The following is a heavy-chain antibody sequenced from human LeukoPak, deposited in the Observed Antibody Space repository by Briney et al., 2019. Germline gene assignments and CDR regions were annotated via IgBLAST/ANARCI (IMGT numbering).Heavy chain of an antibody. V-gene: IGHV3-23*01. CDR1: GFTFSSYA. CDR2: ITGGGGGA. CDR3: ARGGGSNCFDY. J-gene: IGHJ4*02. Sequence: PGGSLRLSCAASGFTFSSYAMSWVRQAPGKGLEWVSSITGGGGGAYYADLVKGRVTISRDNSKNTLYLQMNSLRAEDTAVYYCARGGGSNCFDYWGQGTLVTVSS. D-gene: IGHD6-13*01.